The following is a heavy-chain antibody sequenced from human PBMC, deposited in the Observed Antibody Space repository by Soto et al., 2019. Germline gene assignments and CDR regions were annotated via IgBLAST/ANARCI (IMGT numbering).Heavy chain of an antibody. Sequence: QVQLVQSGAEVKKPGASVKVSCKASGYTFTNYGISWVRQAPGQGLEWMGWIGVYNGNTNYAQKFQGRVTMTTDTSTSTDYMELRSLRSDDTAVFYCARVGYCSSTSCYTGFYHYYGMDVWGQGTTVTVSS. CDR2: IGVYNGNT. CDR1: GYTFTNYG. CDR3: ARVGYCSSTSCYTGFYHYYGMDV. D-gene: IGHD2-2*02. V-gene: IGHV1-18*04. J-gene: IGHJ6*02.